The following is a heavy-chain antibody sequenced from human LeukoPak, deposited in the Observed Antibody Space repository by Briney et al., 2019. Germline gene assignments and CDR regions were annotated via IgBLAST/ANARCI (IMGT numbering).Heavy chain of an antibody. CDR1: GFTFSSYI. CDR3: ATSSIALAGTVDY. D-gene: IGHD6-19*01. J-gene: IGHJ4*02. Sequence: GGSMRLSCAASGFTFSSYIMNWVRQAPGKGPEWVSSISSSSAYIYYADSVKGRFTISRDNAKSSLFLQMNSLRDEDTAVYYCATSSIALAGTVDYWGQGTLVTVSS. CDR2: ISSSSAYI. V-gene: IGHV3-21*01.